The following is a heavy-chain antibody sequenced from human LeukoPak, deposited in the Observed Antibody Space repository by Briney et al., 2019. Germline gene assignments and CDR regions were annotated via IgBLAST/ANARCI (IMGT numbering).Heavy chain of an antibody. CDR2: IIPIFGTA. Sequence: SVRVSCKASGGAFSSYAISWVRQAPGQGLEWMGGIIPIFGTANYAQKFQGRVTITTDESTSTAYMELSSLRSEDTAVYYCARGTYMRRIAAAGPVYYYMDVWGKGTTVTVSS. D-gene: IGHD6-25*01. CDR1: GGAFSSYA. J-gene: IGHJ6*03. CDR3: ARGTYMRRIAAAGPVYYYMDV. V-gene: IGHV1-69*05.